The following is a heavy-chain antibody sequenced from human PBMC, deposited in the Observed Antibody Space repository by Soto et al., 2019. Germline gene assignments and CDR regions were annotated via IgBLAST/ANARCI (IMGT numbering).Heavy chain of an antibody. D-gene: IGHD5-18*01. CDR3: ARALGYNYGDRDHYYGMDV. J-gene: IGHJ6*02. CDR1: GFTFTAYG. Sequence: GGSLRLSCAASGFTFTAYGMHWVRQAPGKGLEWVAVISYDGNNKYYADSVKGRFTLSRDNSKYMLYLQMNSLRPDDTAAYYCARALGYNYGDRDHYYGMDVWGQGTTVTVSS. CDR2: ISYDGNNK. V-gene: IGHV3-30-3*01.